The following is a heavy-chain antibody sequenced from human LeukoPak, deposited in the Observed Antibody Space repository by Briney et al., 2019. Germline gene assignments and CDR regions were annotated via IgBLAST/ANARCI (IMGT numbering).Heavy chain of an antibody. J-gene: IGHJ4*02. CDR2: IYYSGST. CDR3: ARASHSPTTTVVTFDY. CDR1: GGSISSYY. V-gene: IGHV4-59*01. D-gene: IGHD4-23*01. Sequence: SETLSLTCTVSGGSISSYYWSWIRQPPGKGLEWIGYIYYSGSTNYNPSLKSRVTISVDTSKNQFSLELSSVTAADTAVYYCARASHSPTTTVVTFDYWGQGTLVTVSS.